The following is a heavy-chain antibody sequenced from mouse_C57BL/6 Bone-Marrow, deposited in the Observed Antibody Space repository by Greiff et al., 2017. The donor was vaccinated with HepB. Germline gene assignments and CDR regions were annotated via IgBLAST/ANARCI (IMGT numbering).Heavy chain of an antibody. CDR1: GYTFTSYG. Sequence: VKLQESGAELARPGASVKLSCKASGYTFTSYGISWVKQRTGQGLEWIGEIYPRSGNTYYNEKFKGKATLTADKSSSTAYMELRSLTSEDSAVYFCARPDAWYFDVWGTGTTVTVSS. CDR3: ARPDAWYFDV. CDR2: IYPRSGNT. V-gene: IGHV1-81*01. J-gene: IGHJ1*03.